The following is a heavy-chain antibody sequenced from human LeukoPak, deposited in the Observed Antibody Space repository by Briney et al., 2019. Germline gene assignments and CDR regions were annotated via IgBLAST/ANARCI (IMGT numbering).Heavy chain of an antibody. V-gene: IGHV4-39*07. Sequence: SETLSLTCTVSGGSISSSSYYWGWIRQPPGKGLEWIGSIYYSGSTYYNPSLKSRVTISVDTSKNQFSLKLSSVTAADTAVYYCARLGYCSSTSCYADDAFDIWGQGTMVTVSS. J-gene: IGHJ3*02. CDR3: ARLGYCSSTSCYADDAFDI. CDR2: IYYSGST. D-gene: IGHD2-2*01. CDR1: GGSISSSSYY.